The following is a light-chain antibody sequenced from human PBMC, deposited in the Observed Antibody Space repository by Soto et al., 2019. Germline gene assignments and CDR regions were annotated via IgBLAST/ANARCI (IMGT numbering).Light chain of an antibody. CDR1: QGVRNA. Sequence: AIQMTQSPSSLSASVGDRVTITCRASQGVRNALGWYQQKPGKAPKLLIYAASNLQSGVPSRFSGSGSGTEFTLIISSLQPEDFATYYCLQDYDYPWTFGQGTRVEI. CDR3: LQDYDYPWT. CDR2: AAS. J-gene: IGKJ1*01. V-gene: IGKV1-6*01.